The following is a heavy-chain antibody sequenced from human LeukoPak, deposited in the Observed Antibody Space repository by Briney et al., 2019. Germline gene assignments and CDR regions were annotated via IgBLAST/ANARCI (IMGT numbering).Heavy chain of an antibody. J-gene: IGHJ4*02. CDR1: GFTFSGYE. D-gene: IGHD3-10*01. V-gene: IGHV3-48*03. CDR3: ARDGRGTTGFFDS. CDR2: ISSSGSTI. Sequence: PGGSLRLSCVASGFTFSGYEMNWVRQAPGKGLEWVSYISSSGSTIYYADSVKGRFTISRDNAKNSLYLQMNSLRAEDTAVYYCARDGRGTTGFFDSWGQGTLVTVSS.